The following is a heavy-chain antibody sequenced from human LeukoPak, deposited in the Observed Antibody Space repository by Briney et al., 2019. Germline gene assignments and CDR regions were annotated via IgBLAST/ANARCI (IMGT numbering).Heavy chain of an antibody. CDR2: ISGSGGST. J-gene: IGHJ3*02. V-gene: IGHV3-23*01. CDR3: AKDLGYSGYDSLWSPMDAFDI. Sequence: GGSLRLSCAASGFTFSSYAMSWVRQAPGKGLEWVSAISGSGGSTYYADSVKGRFTISRDNSKNTLYLQMNSLRAEDTAVYYCAKDLGYSGYDSLWSPMDAFDIWGQGTMVTVSS. D-gene: IGHD5-12*01. CDR1: GFTFSSYA.